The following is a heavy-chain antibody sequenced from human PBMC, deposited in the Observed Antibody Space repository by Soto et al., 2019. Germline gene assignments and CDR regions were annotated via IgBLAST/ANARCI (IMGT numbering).Heavy chain of an antibody. CDR1: GFTFSNYG. V-gene: IGHV3-33*01. Sequence: GGSLRLSCAASGFTFSNYGMHWVRQAPGKGLEWVAVIWYDGRNKYYADSLKGRFTISRDNSKNTLYLQMNSLRVEDTAVYYCVRSSSNWGPDYWYFVLWGRGTLVTSPQ. CDR3: VRSSSNWGPDYWYFVL. D-gene: IGHD7-27*01. J-gene: IGHJ2*01. CDR2: IWYDGRNK.